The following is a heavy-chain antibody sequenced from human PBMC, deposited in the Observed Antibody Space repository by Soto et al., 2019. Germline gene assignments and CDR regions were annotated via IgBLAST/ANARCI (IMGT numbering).Heavy chain of an antibody. CDR2: IYHSGST. V-gene: IGHV4-4*02. D-gene: IGHD6-19*01. CDR3: ARDRVAVAAYGMDV. Sequence: TLSLTCAVSGGSISSSNWWSWVRQPPGKGLEWIGEIYHSGSTNYNPSLKSRVTISVDKSKNQFSLKLSSVTAADTAVYYCARDRVAVAAYGMDVWGQGTTVTVS. J-gene: IGHJ6*02. CDR1: GGSISSSNW.